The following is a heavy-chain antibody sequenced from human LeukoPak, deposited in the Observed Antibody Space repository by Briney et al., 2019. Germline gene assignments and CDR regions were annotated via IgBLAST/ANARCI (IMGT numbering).Heavy chain of an antibody. J-gene: IGHJ4*02. CDR1: GGSISSYY. CDR3: ARVGEEYCSSTSWREYFDY. Sequence: PSEALSLTCTVSGGSISSYYWSWIRQPPGKGLEWIGYIYYSGSTNYTPSLKSRVTISVDTSKNQFSLKLSSVAAADTAVYYCARVGEEYCSSTSWREYFDYWDQGTLVTVFS. D-gene: IGHD2-2*01. V-gene: IGHV4-59*01. CDR2: IYYSGST.